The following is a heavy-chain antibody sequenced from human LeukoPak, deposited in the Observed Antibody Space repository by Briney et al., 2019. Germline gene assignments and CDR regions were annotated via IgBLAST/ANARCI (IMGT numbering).Heavy chain of an antibody. Sequence: PGGSLKLSCAASGFTFSGSAMHWVHQASGKGLEWVGRIRSKANSYATAYAASVKGRFTISRDDSKNTAYLQMNSLKTEDTAVYYCTSRMDRRGQYYYMDVWGKGTTVTVSS. CDR3: TSRMDRRGQYYYMDV. D-gene: IGHD2-2*03. CDR2: IRSKANSYAT. J-gene: IGHJ6*03. CDR1: GFTFSGSA. V-gene: IGHV3-73*01.